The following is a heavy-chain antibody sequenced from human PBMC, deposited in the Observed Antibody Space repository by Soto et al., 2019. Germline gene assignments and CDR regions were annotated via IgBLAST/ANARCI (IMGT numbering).Heavy chain of an antibody. V-gene: IGHV3-15*01. CDR3: TTARGVSALPLFAF. J-gene: IGHJ4*02. Sequence: EVQLVESGGGMVKPGGALRLSCAASGFTSTEAWMGWVRQAPGKGLEWVSRITSRSKGGTTDYAAAVKGRFTISRDDSKNILYLQMNGLKTEDTGLYYCTTARGVSALPLFAFWGQGTLVTVSS. CDR2: ITSRSKGGTT. D-gene: IGHD2-8*01. CDR1: GFTSTEAW.